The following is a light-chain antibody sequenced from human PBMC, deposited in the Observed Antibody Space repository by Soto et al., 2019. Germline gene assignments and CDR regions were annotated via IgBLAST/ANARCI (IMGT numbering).Light chain of an antibody. J-gene: IGKJ2*01. CDR1: QSVSSN. CDR2: GAS. V-gene: IGKV3-15*01. Sequence: EIVMTQSPATLSVSPGERATLSCRASQSVSSNLACYQQKPGQAPRPLIYGASTRAPGIPASFSGSRAGTYITRTISSQQSEDFSVYYCQQYYTWCIFGQGTKLEIK. CDR3: QQYYTWCI.